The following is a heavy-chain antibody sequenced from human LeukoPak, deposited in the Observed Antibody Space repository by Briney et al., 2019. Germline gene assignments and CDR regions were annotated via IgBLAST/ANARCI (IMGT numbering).Heavy chain of an antibody. CDR1: GFTFSSYS. CDR3: TRVGYYDSSGYSDY. V-gene: IGHV3-21*05. J-gene: IGHJ4*02. Sequence: GGTLRLSCAASGFTFSSYSMNWVRQAPGKGLEWVSYISSSSSYIYYADSVKGRFTISRENAKNSLYRQMNSLRAEDTAVYYCTRVGYYDSSGYSDYWGQGTLVTVSS. D-gene: IGHD3-22*01. CDR2: ISSSSSYI.